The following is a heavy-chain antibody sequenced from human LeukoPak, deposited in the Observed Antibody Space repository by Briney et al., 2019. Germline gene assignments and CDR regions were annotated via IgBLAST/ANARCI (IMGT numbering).Heavy chain of an antibody. V-gene: IGHV1-69*01. CDR1: GGTFSSYA. J-gene: IGHJ4*02. D-gene: IGHD1-26*01. CDR2: IIPIFGTA. CDR3: ARDQVSHSGSSFGY. Sequence: SVTVPCTASGGTFSSYAISWVRQAPGQGLEWMGGIIPIFGTANYAQKFQGRVTITADESTSTAYMELSSLRSEDTAVYYCARDQVSHSGSSFGYWGQGTLVTVSS.